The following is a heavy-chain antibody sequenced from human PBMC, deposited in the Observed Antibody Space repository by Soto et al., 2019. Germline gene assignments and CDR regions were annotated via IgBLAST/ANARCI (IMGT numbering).Heavy chain of an antibody. Sequence: ASVKVSCKVSGYTVTELSMHWVRQAPGKGLEWMGGFDPEDGETIYAQKFQGRVTMTRDTSTSTVYIELSSLGSEGTAVYYCARTYYYESSGYYSPLDEIDNWGQGTLVTVSP. CDR2: FDPEDGET. CDR3: ARTYYYESSGYYSPLDEIDN. D-gene: IGHD3-22*01. V-gene: IGHV1-24*01. J-gene: IGHJ4*02. CDR1: GYTVTELS.